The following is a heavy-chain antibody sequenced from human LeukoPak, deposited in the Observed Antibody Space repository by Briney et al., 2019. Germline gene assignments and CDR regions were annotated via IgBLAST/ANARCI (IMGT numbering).Heavy chain of an antibody. Sequence: PSETLSLTCAVYGVSFSGYYWSWVRQPPGKGLEWVGEINHSGSTNYNPSLKSRVTISVDTSKNQFSLKLSYVTAADTTVYYCARGRYSGYDYDSGSVDTAMVVDYWGQGTLVTVSS. V-gene: IGHV4-34*01. D-gene: IGHD5-12*01. CDR3: ARGRYSGYDYDSGSVDTAMVVDY. J-gene: IGHJ4*02. CDR2: INHSGST. CDR1: GVSFSGYY.